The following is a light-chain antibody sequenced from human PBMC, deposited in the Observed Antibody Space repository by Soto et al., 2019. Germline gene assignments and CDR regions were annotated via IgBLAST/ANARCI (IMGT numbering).Light chain of an antibody. CDR1: QSISIN. V-gene: IGKV3-15*01. CDR2: GAS. Sequence: EIVMTQSPAILSVSPGERATLSCRASQSISINLAWYQQKLGQAPRLLIYGASTRATDIPARFSGSGSGTEFTLTISSLQSEDFAIYYCQQYDSWPPYTCGQGTKVEIK. CDR3: QQYDSWPPYT. J-gene: IGKJ2*01.